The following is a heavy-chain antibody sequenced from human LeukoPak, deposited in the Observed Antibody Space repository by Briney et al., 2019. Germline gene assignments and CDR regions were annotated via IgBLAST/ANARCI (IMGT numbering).Heavy chain of an antibody. Sequence: GGSLRLSCAASGFTFSDYYMSWIRQAPGKGLEWVSGISNNGDSTYYADSVKGRFTISRDNSKNTLYLQMNSLRAEDTAVYYCAKDQAVAGTSDYWGQGTLVTVSS. CDR1: GFTFSDYY. CDR2: ISNNGDST. CDR3: AKDQAVAGTSDY. D-gene: IGHD6-19*01. J-gene: IGHJ4*02. V-gene: IGHV3-23*01.